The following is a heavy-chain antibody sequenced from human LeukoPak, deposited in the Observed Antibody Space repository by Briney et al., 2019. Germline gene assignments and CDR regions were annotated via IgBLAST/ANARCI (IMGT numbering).Heavy chain of an antibody. D-gene: IGHD4-17*01. CDR2: MNPNSGNT. CDR1: GYTFTSYD. CDR3: ASGLDYGDYKDAFDI. Sequence: GASVKVSCKASGYTFTSYDINWVRQATGRGLEWMGWMNPNSGNTGYAQKFQGRVTMTRNTSISTAYMELSSLRSEDTAVYYCASGLDYGDYKDAFDIWGQGTMVTVSS. V-gene: IGHV1-8*01. J-gene: IGHJ3*02.